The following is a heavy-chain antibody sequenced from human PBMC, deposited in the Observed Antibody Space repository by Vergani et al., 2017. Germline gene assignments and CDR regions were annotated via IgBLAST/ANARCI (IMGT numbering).Heavy chain of an antibody. CDR2: IYPGDSDT. CDR3: ASGWEGLDY. J-gene: IGHJ4*02. D-gene: IGHD1-26*01. V-gene: IGHV5-51*01. Sequence: GWIRQSPGKGLEWMGIIYPGDSDTRYSPSFQGQVTISADKSISTAYLQWSSLKASDTAMYYCASGWEGLDYWGQGTLVTVSS.